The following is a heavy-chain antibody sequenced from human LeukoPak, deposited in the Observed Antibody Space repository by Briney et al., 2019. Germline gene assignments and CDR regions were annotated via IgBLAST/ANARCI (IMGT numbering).Heavy chain of an antibody. Sequence: ASVKVSCKASGYTFTGYYMHWVREAPGQGLEWMGYIYPNSGATKYAQKFQGRVTMTRDTSISTAYMELSGLRSDDSTLYYCRTLLSNGHFVYSGAGSLVTVSS. J-gene: IGHJ4*02. CDR1: GYTFTGYY. CDR3: RTLLSNGHFVY. V-gene: IGHV1-2*02. CDR2: IYPNSGAT.